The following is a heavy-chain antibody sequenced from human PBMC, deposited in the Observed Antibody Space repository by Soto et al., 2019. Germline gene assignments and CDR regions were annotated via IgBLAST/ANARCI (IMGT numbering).Heavy chain of an antibody. V-gene: IGHV4-59*01. Sequence: LSLTCTVSGGSISSYYWIWIRQPPGKGLEWIGYIYYSGSTNYNPSLKSRVTISVDTSKNQFSPKLSSVTAADTAVYYCARSLGIAAAGYPPLFFDYWGQGTLVTVYS. CDR3: ARSLGIAAAGYPPLFFDY. CDR2: IYYSGST. CDR1: GGSISSYY. J-gene: IGHJ4*02. D-gene: IGHD6-13*01.